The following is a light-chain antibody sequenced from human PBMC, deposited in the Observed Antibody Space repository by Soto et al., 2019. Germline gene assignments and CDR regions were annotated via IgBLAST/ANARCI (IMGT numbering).Light chain of an antibody. CDR3: ISYTSSNTLV. CDR1: SSDVGGYNY. V-gene: IGLV2-14*01. Sequence: QSALTQPASVSGSPGQSITISCTGTSSDVGGYNYVSWYQQYPGKAPKVMIYEVTNRPSGVSNRFSGSKSGNTASLTISGLQAEEEADYYCISYTSSNTLVFGGGTKVTVL. CDR2: EVT. J-gene: IGLJ2*01.